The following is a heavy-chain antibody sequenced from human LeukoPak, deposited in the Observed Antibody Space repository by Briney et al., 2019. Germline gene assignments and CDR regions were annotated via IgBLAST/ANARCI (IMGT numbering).Heavy chain of an antibody. V-gene: IGHV4-61*02. D-gene: IGHD5-24*01. CDR3: ARSRPDKDRDMAFDY. CDR1: GGSISSSSYY. Sequence: SETLSLTCTVSGGSISSSSYYWGWIRQPAGKGLEWIGRIYTSGSTNYNPSLKSRVTMSVDTSKNQFSLKLSSVTAADTAVYYCARSRPDKDRDMAFDYWGQGTLVTVSS. CDR2: IYTSGST. J-gene: IGHJ4*02.